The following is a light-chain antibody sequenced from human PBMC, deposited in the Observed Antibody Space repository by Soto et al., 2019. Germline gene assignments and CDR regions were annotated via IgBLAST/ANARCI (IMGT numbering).Light chain of an antibody. V-gene: IGLV2-14*03. Sequence: QSALTQPPSVSGSPAQSITISCTGTSSDVGGYNYVSWYQQHPGKAPKLMIYAVSIRPSGVSNRFSGSKSGNTASLTISGLQAEDEADYYCSSSTSSSTMLFGGGTQLTVL. J-gene: IGLJ2*01. CDR3: SSSTSSSTML. CDR1: SSDVGGYNY. CDR2: AVS.